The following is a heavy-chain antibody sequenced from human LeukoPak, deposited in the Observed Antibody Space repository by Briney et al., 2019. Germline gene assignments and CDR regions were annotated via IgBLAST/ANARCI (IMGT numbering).Heavy chain of an antibody. CDR1: GFTVSSNY. D-gene: IGHD3-22*01. CDR2: IYSGGST. V-gene: IGHV3-53*05. J-gene: IGHJ3*02. CDR3: ARPYDSSGYYGKDDAFDI. Sequence: AGSLRLHCAASGFTVSSNYMSWVRQAPGKGLKWVSVIYSGGSTYYADSVKSRFTISRDNSKNTLYLQMNSLRAEDTAVYYCARPYDSSGYYGKDDAFDIWGQGTMVTVSS.